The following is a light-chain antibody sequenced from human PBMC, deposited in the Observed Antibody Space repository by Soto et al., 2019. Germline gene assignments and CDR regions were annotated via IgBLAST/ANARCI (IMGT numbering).Light chain of an antibody. CDR2: GAS. CDR1: QSVSSN. V-gene: IGKV3-15*01. Sequence: EIVMTQSPATLSVSPGERATLSCRASQSVSSNLAWYQQKPGQAPRLLIYGASTRATGIPARFSGSGSGTEFTITISRLQSEDFAVYYCQQYNNWPRTFGQGTKVDLK. J-gene: IGKJ1*01. CDR3: QQYNNWPRT.